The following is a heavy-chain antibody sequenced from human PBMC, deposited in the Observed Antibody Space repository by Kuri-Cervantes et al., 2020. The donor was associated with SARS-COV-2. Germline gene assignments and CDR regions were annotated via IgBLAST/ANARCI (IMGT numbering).Heavy chain of an antibody. CDR2: IYYSGST. Sequence: SETLSLTCAVYGGSFSGYYWSWIRQPPGKGLEWIGSIYYSGSTYYNPSLKSRVTISVDTSKNQFSLKLSSVTAADTAVYYCARHVVSGWSGYFDYWGQGTLVTVSS. J-gene: IGHJ4*02. CDR3: ARHVVSGWSGYFDY. D-gene: IGHD3-3*01. V-gene: IGHV4-34*01. CDR1: GGSFSGYY.